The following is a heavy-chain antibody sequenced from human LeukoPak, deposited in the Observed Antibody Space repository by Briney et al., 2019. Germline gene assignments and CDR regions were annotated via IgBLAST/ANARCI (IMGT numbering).Heavy chain of an antibody. D-gene: IGHD1-26*01. CDR3: ARHNRVGPPDY. CDR2: IYYSGST. J-gene: IGHJ4*02. CDR1: GFSISSISYY. Sequence: PSETLSLTCTVSGFSISSISYYWGWMRQPPGKGLVWIGNIYYSGSTYYNPSLKSRVTISVDTSKNQFSLKVTSVTAADTAVYYCARHNRVGPPDYWGQGTLVTVSS. V-gene: IGHV4-39*01.